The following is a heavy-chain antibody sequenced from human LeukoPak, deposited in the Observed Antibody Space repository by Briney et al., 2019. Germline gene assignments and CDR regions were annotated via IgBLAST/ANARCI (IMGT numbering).Heavy chain of an antibody. Sequence: KPGGSLRLSCAASGFTFSSYAMSWLRQAPGKGLEWIGEVSHDGDTNYNPSLKSRVSISVDTSNDQFSLKLSSVTAADTGVYYCARRALDYDDVAYFYARCSDVWGQGIKVTVS. CDR2: VSHDGDT. CDR1: GFTFSSYA. V-gene: IGHV4-34*01. J-gene: IGHJ6*02. CDR3: ARRALDYDDVAYFYARCSDV. D-gene: IGHD4-17*01.